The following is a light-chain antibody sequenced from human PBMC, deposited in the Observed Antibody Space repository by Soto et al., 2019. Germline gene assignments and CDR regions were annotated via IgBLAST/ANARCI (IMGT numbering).Light chain of an antibody. CDR3: QQYYTTPPT. V-gene: IGKV4-1*01. Sequence: DIVMTQSPDSLAVSLGERATINCKSSQSVLYSSNNKNYLAWYQQKPGQPPKLLIYWASTRESGVPDRFSGSGSGTDFTLTICSLQAEDVAVYYCQQYYTTPPTFGPGTKVDFK. J-gene: IGKJ3*01. CDR1: QSVLYSSNNKNY. CDR2: WAS.